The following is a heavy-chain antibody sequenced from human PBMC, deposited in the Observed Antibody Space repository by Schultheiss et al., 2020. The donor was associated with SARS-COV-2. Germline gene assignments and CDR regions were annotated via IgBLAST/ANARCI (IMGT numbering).Heavy chain of an antibody. V-gene: IGHV3-33*01. CDR3: VRARPTRFYYGMDV. D-gene: IGHD1-1*01. J-gene: IGHJ6*02. Sequence: GGSLRLSCAASGFTFSSYGMHWVRQAPGKGLEWVAVIWYDGSNKYYADSVKGRFTISRDNSKNTLYLQMNSLRAEDTAVFYCVRARPTRFYYGMDVWGQGTTVTVSS. CDR2: IWYDGSNK. CDR1: GFTFSSYG.